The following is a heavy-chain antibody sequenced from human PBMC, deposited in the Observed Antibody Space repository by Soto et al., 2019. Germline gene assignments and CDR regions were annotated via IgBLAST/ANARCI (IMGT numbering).Heavy chain of an antibody. CDR2: MYYGGST. CDR3: ARSTGYGDSYFDY. D-gene: IGHD4-17*01. V-gene: IGHV4-59*01. Sequence: SETLSLTCTVSGGSISLYYWNWIRQPPGKGLEWISYMYYGGSTNYKSSLKSRVTISGDTSKNQFSLKLRSVTAADTAVYFCARSTGYGDSYFDYWGQGALVTVSS. J-gene: IGHJ4*02. CDR1: GGSISLYY.